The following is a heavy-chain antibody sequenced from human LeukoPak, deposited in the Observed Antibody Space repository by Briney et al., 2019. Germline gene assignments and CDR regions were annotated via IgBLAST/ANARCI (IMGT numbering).Heavy chain of an antibody. CDR2: MNPNSGNT. V-gene: IGHV1-8*01. Sequence: ASVKVSCKASGYTFTSYDINWVRQATGQGLEWMGWMNPNSGNTGYAQKFQGRVTMTRNTSISTAYMELSSLRSEDTAVYYCARGVALPWYYYDSSGYSNFDYWGQGTLVTVSS. D-gene: IGHD3-22*01. CDR3: ARGVALPWYYYDSSGYSNFDY. J-gene: IGHJ4*02. CDR1: GYTFTSYD.